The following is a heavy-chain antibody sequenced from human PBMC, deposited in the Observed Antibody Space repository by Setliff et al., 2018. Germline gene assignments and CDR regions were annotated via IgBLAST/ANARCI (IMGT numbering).Heavy chain of an antibody. D-gene: IGHD3-22*01. CDR2: IYYSGST. V-gene: IGHV4-39*07. J-gene: IGHJ4*02. CDR3: ARLWISYESNTYFYPKYFDF. CDR1: GGXISSSSDH. Sequence: SETLSLTCTVXGGXISSSSDHVGWVRQPPGKGLEWIGSIYYSGSTYYNPSLKSRVTISVDTSKNQYSLRLNSVTAADTAVYYCARLWISYESNTYFYPKYFDFWGQGTLVTVSS.